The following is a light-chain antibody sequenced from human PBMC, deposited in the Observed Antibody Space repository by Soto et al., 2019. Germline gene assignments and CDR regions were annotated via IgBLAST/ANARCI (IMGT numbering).Light chain of an antibody. J-gene: IGKJ4*01. Sequence: DIQMTQSPSSLSASVGDRVTITCRASQSISSYLNWYQQKPGKAPKLLIYAASSLQRGVPSRFSGSGSGTDFTLTISSLQPEDFATYYCQQSYSTPLTLGGGTKVDIK. CDR1: QSISSY. CDR3: QQSYSTPLT. CDR2: AAS. V-gene: IGKV1-39*01.